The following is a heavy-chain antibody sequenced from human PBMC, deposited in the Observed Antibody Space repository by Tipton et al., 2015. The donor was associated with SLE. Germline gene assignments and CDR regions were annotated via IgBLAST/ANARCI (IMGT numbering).Heavy chain of an antibody. D-gene: IGHD2-8*02. CDR3: ARRCAAGVCSGPYYFDF. Sequence: TLSLTCVVYGGSFRHYFWSWIRPPPGKGLEWIGEINHSGTTNYNPSLKSRVTVSVDTSKNQFSLRLSSVTAADTAVYYCARRCAAGVCSGPYYFDFWGQGTLVTVSS. V-gene: IGHV4-34*01. CDR1: GGSFRHYF. J-gene: IGHJ4*02. CDR2: INHSGTT.